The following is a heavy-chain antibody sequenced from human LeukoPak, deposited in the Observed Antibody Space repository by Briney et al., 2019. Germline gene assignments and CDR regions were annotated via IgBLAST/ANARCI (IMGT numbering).Heavy chain of an antibody. CDR1: GGSISSLNL. J-gene: IGHJ4*02. CDR2: MYLGGTT. Sequence: SGTLSLTCIVSGGSISSLNLWSWLRQPPGKGLEWIGEMYLGGTTNFNPSLKSRVTILIDKSKNQLSLQLTSVTAADTAVYYCARETPGAGHFDYWGQGSLVTVSS. CDR3: ARETPGAGHFDY. V-gene: IGHV4-4*02. D-gene: IGHD7-27*01.